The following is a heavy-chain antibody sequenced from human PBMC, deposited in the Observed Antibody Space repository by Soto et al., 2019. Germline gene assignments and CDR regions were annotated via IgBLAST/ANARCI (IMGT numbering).Heavy chain of an antibody. CDR2: INHSGST. D-gene: IGHD3-22*01. V-gene: IGHV4-39*01. CDR3: ARLGGYVSVGYYYLWDS. CDR1: GGSISSSSYY. Sequence: KPSETLSLTCTVSGGSISSSSYYWGWIRQPPGKGLEWIGVINHSGSTYHNLSLKGRVTMSVDASRNQFSLKLTSMTAADTAVYYCARLGGYVSVGYYYLWDSWGQGTLVTVSS. J-gene: IGHJ4*02.